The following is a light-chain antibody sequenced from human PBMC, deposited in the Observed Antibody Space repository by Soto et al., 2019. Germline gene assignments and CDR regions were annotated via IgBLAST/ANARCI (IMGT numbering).Light chain of an antibody. V-gene: IGKV3-15*01. CDR2: GAS. CDR3: QQYNNWPLT. CDR1: QSISDT. J-gene: IGKJ4*01. Sequence: EIVMKQSPGTLSVSPGERATLSCRASQSISDTLAWYQQKPGQAPRLLIYGASTRATGIPARFSGSGSGTEFTLTIRSLQSEDFAVYYCQQYNNWPLTFGGGTKVDIK.